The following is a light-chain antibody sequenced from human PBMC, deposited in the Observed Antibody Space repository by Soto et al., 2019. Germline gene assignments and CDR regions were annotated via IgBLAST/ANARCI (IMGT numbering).Light chain of an antibody. CDR3: QQYENLPT. J-gene: IGKJ5*01. Sequence: DIVMTQSPDSLAVSLGERATINCKSSQSFLYISYKKNYLALYQQKPGRAPKLLIYDASNLEAGVPSRFRGSGSGTDFTFTISRLQPEDIATYYCQQYENLPTFGQGTRLEIK. CDR2: DAS. CDR1: QSFLYISYKKNY. V-gene: IGKV4-1*01.